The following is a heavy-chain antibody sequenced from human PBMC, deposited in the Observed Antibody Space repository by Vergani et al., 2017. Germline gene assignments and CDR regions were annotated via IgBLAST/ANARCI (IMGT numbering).Heavy chain of an antibody. J-gene: IGHJ5*02. CDR2: IIPIFGTA. V-gene: IGHV1-69*01. CDR1: GGTFSSYA. Sequence: QVQLVQSGAEVKKPGSSVKVSCKASGGTFSSYAISWVRQAPGQGLEWMGGIIPIFGTANYAQKFQGRVTITADESTSTAYMELSSLRSEDTAVYYCARDLRMDGYCRSTSCYGPYNWFDPWGQGTLVTVSS. CDR3: ARDLRMDGYCRSTSCYGPYNWFDP. D-gene: IGHD2-2*03.